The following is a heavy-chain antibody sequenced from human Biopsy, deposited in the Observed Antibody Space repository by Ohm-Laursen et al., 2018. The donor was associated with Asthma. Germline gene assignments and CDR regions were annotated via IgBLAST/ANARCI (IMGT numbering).Heavy chain of an antibody. CDR1: GGTFNTYV. J-gene: IGHJ4*02. D-gene: IGHD2-2*01. V-gene: IGHV1-69*13. Sequence: GASVKVSCQSLGGTFNTYVIGWVRQAAGQGLEWMGGINSVFGTTTYPQKFQDRVTINADDSTSTVYMELSSLRSEDTAVYYCARKAGSCISRTCYSLDFWGQGTLVTVSS. CDR2: INSVFGTT. CDR3: ARKAGSCISRTCYSLDF.